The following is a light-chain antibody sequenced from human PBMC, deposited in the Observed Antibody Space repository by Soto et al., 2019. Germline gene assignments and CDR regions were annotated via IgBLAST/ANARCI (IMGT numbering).Light chain of an antibody. V-gene: IGLV1-51*01. J-gene: IGLJ1*01. Sequence: QSVLTQPASVPAAPGQKVTISCSGSSSNIGGNSVSWYQQLPGTAPKLLIYDDNKRPSGIPDRFSGSKSGTSATLGITGFQTGDEADYYCGSWDSSLSAYVFGTGTKVTVL. CDR2: DDN. CDR3: GSWDSSLSAYV. CDR1: SSNIGGNS.